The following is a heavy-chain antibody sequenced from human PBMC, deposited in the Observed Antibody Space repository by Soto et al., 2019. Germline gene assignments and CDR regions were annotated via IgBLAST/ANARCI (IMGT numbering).Heavy chain of an antibody. CDR1: GFTFSSYS. V-gene: IGHV3-21*01. J-gene: IGHJ4*02. D-gene: IGHD2-2*01. CDR2: ISSSSSYI. CDR3: ASTDPYCSSTSCHNY. Sequence: GGSLRLSCAASGFTFSSYSMNWVRQAPGKGLEWVSSISSSSSYIYYADSVKGRFTISRDNAKNSLYLQMNSLRAEDTAVYYCASTDPYCSSTSCHNYWGQGTLVTVSS.